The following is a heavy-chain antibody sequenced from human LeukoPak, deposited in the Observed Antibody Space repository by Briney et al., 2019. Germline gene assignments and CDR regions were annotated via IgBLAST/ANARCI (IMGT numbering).Heavy chain of an antibody. V-gene: IGHV4-34*01. Sequence: PSETLSLTCGVYGGSFNGFYLTWIRQPPGKGLEWIGEIHPSGSPYYNPSLKSRVTISVDTSKNQFSLTMNSLTAAGAAIYYCARGLDSYKCGNYWGQGTLVTVS. D-gene: IGHD5-24*01. CDR3: ARGLDSYKCGNY. CDR2: IHPSGSP. CDR1: GGSFNGFY. J-gene: IGHJ4*01.